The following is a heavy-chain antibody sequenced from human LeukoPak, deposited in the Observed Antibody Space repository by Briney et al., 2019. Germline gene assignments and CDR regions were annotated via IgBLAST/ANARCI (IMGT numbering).Heavy chain of an antibody. V-gene: IGHV1-2*02. J-gene: IGHJ3*02. CDR3: AREECSSTSCPPAFDI. CDR2: INPNSGGT. CDR1: GYTFTGYY. D-gene: IGHD2-2*01. Sequence: ASVKVSCKASGYTFTGYYMHWVRQAPGQGLEWMGWINPNSGGTNYAQKFQGRVTMTRDTSISTAYMELSRLRPDDTAVYYCAREECSSTSCPPAFDIWGQGTMVTVSS.